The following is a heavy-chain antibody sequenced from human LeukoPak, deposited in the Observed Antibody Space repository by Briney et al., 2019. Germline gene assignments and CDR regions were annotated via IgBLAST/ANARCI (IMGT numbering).Heavy chain of an antibody. CDR1: GGSFSGYY. D-gene: IGHD2-21*01. CDR3: ARRASSYYYYGMDV. J-gene: IGHJ6*02. Sequence: SETLSLTCAVYGGSFSGYYWSWIRQPPGKGLEWIGEINHSGSTNYNPSLKSRVTISVDTSKNQFSLKLSSVTAADTAVYYCARRASSYYYYGMDVWGQGTTVTVSS. CDR2: INHSGST. V-gene: IGHV4-34*01.